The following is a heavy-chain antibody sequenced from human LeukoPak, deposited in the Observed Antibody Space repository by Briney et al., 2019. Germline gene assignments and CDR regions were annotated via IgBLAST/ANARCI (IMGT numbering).Heavy chain of an antibody. V-gene: IGHV1-2*02. D-gene: IGHD6-13*01. CDR2: INPNSGGT. CDR1: GYTFTGYY. J-gene: IGHJ4*02. Sequence: ASVKVSCKASGYTFTGYYMHWVRQAPGQGLEWMGWINPNSGGTNYAQKLQGRVTMTTDTSTSTAYMELRSLRSDDTAVYYCAREDAAADMFDYWGQGTLVTVSS. CDR3: AREDAAADMFDY.